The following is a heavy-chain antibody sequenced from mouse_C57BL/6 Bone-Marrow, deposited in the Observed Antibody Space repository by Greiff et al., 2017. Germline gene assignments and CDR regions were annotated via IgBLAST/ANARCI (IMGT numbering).Heavy chain of an antibody. V-gene: IGHV1-69*01. CDR3: ARGSGLPWFAY. CDR1: GYTFTSYW. CDR2: IDPSDSYT. Sequence: QVQLQQPGAELVMPGASVKLSCKASGYTFTSYWMHWVKQRPGQGLEWIGEIDPSDSYTNYNQKFKGKSTLTVDKSSSTAYMQLSSLTSEYSAVYYCARGSGLPWFAYWGQGTLVTVSA. J-gene: IGHJ3*01. D-gene: IGHD3-2*02.